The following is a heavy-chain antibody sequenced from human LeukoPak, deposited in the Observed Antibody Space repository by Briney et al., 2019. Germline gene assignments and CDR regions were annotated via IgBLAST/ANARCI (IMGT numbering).Heavy chain of an antibody. V-gene: IGHV4-39*07. D-gene: IGHD3-10*01. CDR3: ARESGGPEIYYMDV. J-gene: IGHJ6*03. CDR2: IYYSGST. CDR1: GGSINSSSYY. Sequence: SETLSLTCTVSGGSINSSSYYWGWIRQPPGKGLEWIGSIYYSGSTYYNPSLKSRVTISVDTSKNQFSLKLSSVTAADTAVYYRARESGGPEIYYMDVWGKGTTVTVSS.